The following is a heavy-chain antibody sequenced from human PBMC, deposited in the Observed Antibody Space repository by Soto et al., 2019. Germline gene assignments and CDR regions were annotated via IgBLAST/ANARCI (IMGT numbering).Heavy chain of an antibody. Sequence: EVQLLESGGGLVQPGGSLRLSCAASGFTFSSYAMSWVRQAPGKGLEWVSAISGSGGSTYYADSVKGRFTISRDNSKNTLYLHMNSLRAEDTAVYYCKTSSWYGVYYFDYWGQGTLVTVSS. CDR3: KTSSWYGVYYFDY. CDR1: GFTFSSYA. CDR2: ISGSGGST. J-gene: IGHJ4*02. D-gene: IGHD6-13*01. V-gene: IGHV3-23*01.